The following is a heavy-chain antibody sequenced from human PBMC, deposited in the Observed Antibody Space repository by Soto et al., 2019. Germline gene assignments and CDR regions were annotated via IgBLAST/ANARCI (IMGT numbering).Heavy chain of an antibody. CDR1: GCTFNRYA. CDR2: INAGNGNT. V-gene: IGHV1-3*01. J-gene: IGHJ5*02. Sequence: ASVKVSYKASGCTFNRYAMHWVRQAPGQRLEWMGWINAGNGNTKYSQKFQGRVTITRDTSASTAYMELSSLRSEDTAVYYCTRDIVAKIGWFDHWGKGPLVTVFS. CDR3: TRDIVAKIGWFDH. D-gene: IGHD5-12*01.